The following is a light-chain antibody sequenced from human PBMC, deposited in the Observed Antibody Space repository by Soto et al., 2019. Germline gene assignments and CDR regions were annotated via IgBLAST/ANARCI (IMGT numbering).Light chain of an antibody. J-gene: IGKJ1*01. V-gene: IGKV3-20*01. CDR1: QSVSSSY. CDR2: GAS. CDR3: QQYGSSPRT. Sequence: EIVLTQSPGTLSLSPGERATLSCRASQSVSSSYLAWYQQKPGQAPRLLIYGASSRATGIPDRFSGSGSGTDFTLTISRLEPEDLGVYYCQQYGSSPRTFGQGTKVAIK.